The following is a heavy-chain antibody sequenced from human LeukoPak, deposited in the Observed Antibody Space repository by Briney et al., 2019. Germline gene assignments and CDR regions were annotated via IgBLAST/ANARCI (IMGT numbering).Heavy chain of an antibody. D-gene: IGHD6-13*01. CDR3: AKDRGAAALMANAFDI. J-gene: IGHJ3*02. CDR1: GFTFSSYA. CDR2: ISGSGGST. V-gene: IGHV3-23*01. Sequence: HAGGSLRLSCAASGFTFSSYAMSWVRQAPGKGLEWVSAISGSGGSTYYADSVKGRFTISRDNSKNTLYLQMNSLRAEDTAVYYCAKDRGAAALMANAFDIWGQGTMVTVSS.